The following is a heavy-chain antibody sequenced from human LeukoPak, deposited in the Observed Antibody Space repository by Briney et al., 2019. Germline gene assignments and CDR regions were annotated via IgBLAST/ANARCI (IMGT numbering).Heavy chain of an antibody. J-gene: IGHJ4*02. V-gene: IGHV4-30-4*01. CDR1: GGSISSGDYY. CDR2: IYYSGST. D-gene: IGHD3-22*01. CDR3: AREPLDYDSSGYF. Sequence: PSETLSLTCTVSGGSISSGDYYWSWIRQPPGKGLEWIGYIYYSGSTYYNPSLKSRVTISVDTSKNQFSLKLSSVTAANTAVYYCAREPLDYDSSGYFWGQGTLVTVSS.